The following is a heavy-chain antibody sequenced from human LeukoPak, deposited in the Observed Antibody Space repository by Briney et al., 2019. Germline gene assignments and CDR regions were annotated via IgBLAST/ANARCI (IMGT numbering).Heavy chain of an antibody. J-gene: IGHJ5*02. Sequence: GASVEVSCKASGYTFTSYAMHWVRQAPGQRLEWMGWINAGNGNTKYSQKFQGRVTITRDTSASTAYMELSSLRSEDTAVYYCARGRYYDFWSGHPNNWFDPWGQGTLVTVSS. CDR2: INAGNGNT. CDR3: ARGRYYDFWSGHPNNWFDP. CDR1: GYTFTSYA. V-gene: IGHV1-3*01. D-gene: IGHD3-3*01.